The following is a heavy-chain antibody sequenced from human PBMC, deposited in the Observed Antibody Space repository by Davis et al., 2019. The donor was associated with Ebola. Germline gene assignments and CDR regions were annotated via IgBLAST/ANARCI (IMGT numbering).Heavy chain of an antibody. Sequence: SGPTLVKPPETLTLTCTVSGFSLSNARMGVSWIRQPPGKALEWLAHIFSNDEKSYSTSLKSRLTISKDTSKSQVVLTMTNMDPVDTATYYCARIGTGTTSDWYFDLWGRGTLVTVSS. V-gene: IGHV2-26*01. J-gene: IGHJ2*01. CDR3: ARIGTGTTSDWYFDL. CDR1: GFSLSNARMG. CDR2: IFSNDEK. D-gene: IGHD1-7*01.